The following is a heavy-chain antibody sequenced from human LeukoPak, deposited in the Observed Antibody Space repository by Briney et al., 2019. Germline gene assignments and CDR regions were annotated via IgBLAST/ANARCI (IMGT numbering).Heavy chain of an antibody. CDR3: ARDPYRIAAAGTGWFDP. CDR2: IFYSGST. D-gene: IGHD6-13*01. CDR1: GGSISTSNYY. J-gene: IGHJ5*02. V-gene: IGHV4-39*07. Sequence: SETLSLTCTVSGGSISTSNYYWGWIRQPPGKGLEWIGNIFYSGSTYYSPSLKSRVTISVDTSKNQFSLKLSSVTAADTAVYYCARDPYRIAAAGTGWFDPWGQGTLVTVSS.